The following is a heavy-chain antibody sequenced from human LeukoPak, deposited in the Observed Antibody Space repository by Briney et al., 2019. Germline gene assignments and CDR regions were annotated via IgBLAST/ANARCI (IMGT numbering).Heavy chain of an antibody. D-gene: IGHD2-2*02. J-gene: IGHJ3*02. CDR3: ARDSPYYCSSTSRYTGDAFDI. CDR1: GYTFTSYG. Sequence: ASVKVSCKASGYTFTSYGISWVRQAPGQGLEWMGWISAYNGNTNYAQKLQGRVTMTTDTSTSTAYMELRSLRSDDTAVYYCARDSPYYCSSTSRYTGDAFDIWGQGTMVTVSS. V-gene: IGHV1-18*01. CDR2: ISAYNGNT.